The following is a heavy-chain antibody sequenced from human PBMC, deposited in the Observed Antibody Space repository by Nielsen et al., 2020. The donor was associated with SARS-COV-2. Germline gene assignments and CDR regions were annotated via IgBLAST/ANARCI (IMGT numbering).Heavy chain of an antibody. CDR1: GFTFSSYS. Sequence: ESLKISCAASGFTFSSYSMNWIRQPPGKGLEWIGEVNHSGKTNYNVSLKSRVTLSVDTSNNHFSLKMRSVTAGDTAVYYCARGDIIVVPGATTFDYYYHGMDVWGQGTTVTVSS. V-gene: IGHV4-34*01. D-gene: IGHD2-15*01. J-gene: IGHJ6*02. CDR2: VNHSGKT. CDR3: ARGDIIVVPGATTFDYYYHGMDV.